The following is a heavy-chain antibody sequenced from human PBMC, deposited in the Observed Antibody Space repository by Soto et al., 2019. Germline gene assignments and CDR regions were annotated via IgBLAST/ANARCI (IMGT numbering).Heavy chain of an antibody. J-gene: IGHJ3*02. CDR1: GGTFSSYA. Sequence: ASVKVSCKASGGTFSSYAISWVRQAPGQGLEWMGRIIPIFGTANYAQKFQGRVTITADESTSTAYMELSSLRSEDTAVYYCAHDLGRRVVAAAGPDAFDIWGQGTMVTVSS. CDR3: AHDLGRRVVAAAGPDAFDI. D-gene: IGHD2-15*01. CDR2: IIPIFGTA. V-gene: IGHV1-69*13.